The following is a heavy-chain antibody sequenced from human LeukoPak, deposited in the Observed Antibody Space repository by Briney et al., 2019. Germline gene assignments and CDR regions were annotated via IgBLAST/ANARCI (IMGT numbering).Heavy chain of an antibody. J-gene: IGHJ3*02. D-gene: IGHD5-24*01. V-gene: IGHV1-8*01. CDR2: MNPNSGNT. Sequence: ASVKVSCKASGYTFTGYDINWVRQATGQGLEWMGWMNPNSGNTGYAQKFQGRVTMTRNTSISTAYMELSSLRSEDTAVYYCARVLVDNDAFDIWGQGTMVTVSS. CDR1: GYTFTGYD. CDR3: ARVLVDNDAFDI.